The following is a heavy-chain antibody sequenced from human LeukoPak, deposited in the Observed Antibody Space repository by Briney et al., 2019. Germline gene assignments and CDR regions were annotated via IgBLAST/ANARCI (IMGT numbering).Heavy chain of an antibody. V-gene: IGHV4-59*01. D-gene: IGHD6-13*01. J-gene: IGHJ4*02. CDR2: IYYSGST. CDR3: ARVGSAAAGSEFVY. Sequence: PPETLSLACTVAGGSISSFYWSWVRQPPGNGLEWIGYIYYSGSTDYNPSLRSRVTISVDTSKNQFSLKLSSAPAADTAVYYCARVGSAAAGSEFVYWGEGTLVTVSS. CDR1: GGSISSFY.